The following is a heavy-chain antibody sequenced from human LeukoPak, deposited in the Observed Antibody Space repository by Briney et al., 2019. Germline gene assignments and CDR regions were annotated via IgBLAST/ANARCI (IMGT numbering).Heavy chain of an antibody. J-gene: IGHJ1*01. CDR2: ISYDGSNK. CDR3: AKETLRGCSGGSCYSAEYFQH. D-gene: IGHD2-15*01. CDR1: GFTFSSYS. Sequence: AGGSLRLSCAASGFTFSSYSMNWVRQAPGKGLEWVAVISYDGSNKYYADSVKGRFTISRDNSKNTLYLQMNSLRAEDTAVYYCAKETLRGCSGGSCYSAEYFQHWGQGTLVTVSS. V-gene: IGHV3-30*18.